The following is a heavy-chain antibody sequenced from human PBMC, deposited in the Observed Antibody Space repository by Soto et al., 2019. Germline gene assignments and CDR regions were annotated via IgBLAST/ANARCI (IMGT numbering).Heavy chain of an antibody. CDR2: INPSGGST. CDR3: ARQDGDPGAFDI. J-gene: IGHJ3*02. Sequence: QVQLVQSGAEVKKPGASVKVSCKASGYTFTSHYIHWVRQAPGQGLEWMGMINPSGGSTRYAQKFKGRVTMTRDTSTTTVHMELSSLRSEDTAVYYCARQDGDPGAFDIWGQGTLVTVSS. D-gene: IGHD4-17*01. V-gene: IGHV1-46*03. CDR1: GYTFTSHY.